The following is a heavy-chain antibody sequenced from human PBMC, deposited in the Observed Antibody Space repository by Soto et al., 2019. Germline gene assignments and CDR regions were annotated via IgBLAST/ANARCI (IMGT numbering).Heavy chain of an antibody. V-gene: IGHV1-69*06. J-gene: IGHJ4*02. Sequence: QVQLVQSGAEVKKPGSSVKVSCKASGGTFSSYAISWVRQAPGQGLEWMGGIIPICGTANYAQKFQGRVTTTTDKSTSTAYVELSSLRSEDTAVYYCARGDTAMSGGHVGYWGQGTLVTVSS. CDR3: ARGDTAMSGGHVGY. CDR1: GGTFSSYA. D-gene: IGHD5-18*01. CDR2: IIPICGTA.